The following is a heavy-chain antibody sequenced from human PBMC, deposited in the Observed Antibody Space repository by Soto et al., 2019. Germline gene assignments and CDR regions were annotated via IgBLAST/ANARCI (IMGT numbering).Heavy chain of an antibody. Sequence: QITLKESGPTVVKPTETLTLTCTFSGFSLTTSGVGVGWVRQSPGKAPEWLALIYWDDDKRYSNSLNSRLMITKDTFKNQVVLTMANVDPADTDTYYCAHRVLRTVFGLVTTTEIYFDFWGPGTPVVVSS. J-gene: IGHJ4*02. D-gene: IGHD3-3*01. CDR3: AHRVLRTVFGLVTTTEIYFDF. CDR1: GFSLTTSGVG. CDR2: IYWDDDK. V-gene: IGHV2-5*02.